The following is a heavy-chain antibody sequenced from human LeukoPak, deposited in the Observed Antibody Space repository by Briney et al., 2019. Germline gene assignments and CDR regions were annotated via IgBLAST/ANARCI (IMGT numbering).Heavy chain of an antibody. D-gene: IGHD5-12*01. V-gene: IGHV3-30*04. Sequence: GGSLRLSCVASGFTFRTYAMHWVRQAPGKGLEWVSVISSDGGDKYHADSVKGRFTSSRDNSKNTLYLQMNSLRPEDTGVYYCARDASNSADYYLHSWGQGTLVIVSS. CDR1: GFTFRTYA. CDR3: ARDASNSADYYLHS. J-gene: IGHJ5*02. CDR2: ISSDGGDK.